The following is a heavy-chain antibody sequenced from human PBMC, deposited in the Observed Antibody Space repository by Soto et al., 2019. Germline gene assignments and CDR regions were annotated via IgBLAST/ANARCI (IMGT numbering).Heavy chain of an antibody. CDR1: GYTLTELS. CDR2: FDPEDGET. Sequence: QVRLVQSGAEVKKPGASVKVSCKVSGYTLTELSMHWVRQAPGKGLEWMGGFDPEDGETIYAQKFQGRVTMTEDTSTDTAYMELSSLRSEDTAVYYCATYYYDSSGYYYTHDAFDIWGQGTMVTVSS. CDR3: ATYYYDSSGYYYTHDAFDI. V-gene: IGHV1-24*01. J-gene: IGHJ3*02. D-gene: IGHD3-22*01.